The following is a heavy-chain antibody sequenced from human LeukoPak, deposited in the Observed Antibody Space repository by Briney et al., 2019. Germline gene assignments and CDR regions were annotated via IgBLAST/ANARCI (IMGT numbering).Heavy chain of an antibody. CDR1: GGSISSYY. D-gene: IGHD1-26*01. J-gene: IGHJ3*02. Sequence: PSEALSLTCTVSGGSISSYYWSWTRQPPGKGLEWIGYIYYSGSTNYNPSLKSRVTISVDTSKNQFSLKLSSVTAADTALYYCARRYRHSETHYDAFDIWGQGTMVTVSS. CDR3: ARRYRHSETHYDAFDI. V-gene: IGHV4-59*08. CDR2: IYYSGST.